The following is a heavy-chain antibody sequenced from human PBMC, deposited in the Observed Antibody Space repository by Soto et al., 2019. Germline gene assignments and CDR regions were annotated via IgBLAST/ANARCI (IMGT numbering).Heavy chain of an antibody. J-gene: IGHJ6*04. Sequence: KPSESLSLTCIVSGGSISRYYWSWIRQPPGKGLEWIGYIYYSGSTDYNPSLKSRVTISVDTSENQFSLKLSSVTAADTAVYYCARAKVNDYDFLCGYPYYFYCIDVLGKGTMVTVSS. CDR2: IYYSGST. V-gene: IGHV4-59*01. D-gene: IGHD3-3*01. CDR1: GGSISRYY. CDR3: ARAKVNDYDFLCGYPYYFYCIDV.